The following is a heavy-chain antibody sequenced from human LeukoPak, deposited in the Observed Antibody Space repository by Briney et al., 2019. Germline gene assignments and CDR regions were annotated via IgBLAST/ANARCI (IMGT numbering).Heavy chain of an antibody. CDR1: GGSISSDY. D-gene: IGHD3-22*01. V-gene: IGHV4-59*01. Sequence: SETLSLTCTVSGGSISSDYWSWIRQPPGKGLEWIGYIYYSGIVRYNPSLKSRLTKSIDTSKNQFSLNLGSVSAADTAVYYCAKVPSYDYSGSTRGSIDFWGQGIQVTVSS. CDR2: IYYSGIV. CDR3: AKVPSYDYSGSTRGSIDF. J-gene: IGHJ4*02.